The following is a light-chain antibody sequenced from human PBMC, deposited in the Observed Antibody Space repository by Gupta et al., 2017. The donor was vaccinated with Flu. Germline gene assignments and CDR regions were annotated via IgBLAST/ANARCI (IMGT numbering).Light chain of an antibody. Sequence: PSFLSASVEDRVTITCRASQGIRSYLAWYQQKPGKAPKLLIYSASTLQSGVPSRFSGSGSGTEYTLTIRSLKPEDFATYFCQQVNSYPYTFGQGTKLEIK. V-gene: IGKV1-9*01. CDR1: QGIRSY. CDR3: QQVNSYPYT. J-gene: IGKJ2*01. CDR2: SAS.